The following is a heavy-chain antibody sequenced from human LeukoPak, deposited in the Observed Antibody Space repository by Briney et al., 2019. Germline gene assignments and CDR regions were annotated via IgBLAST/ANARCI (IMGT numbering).Heavy chain of an antibody. D-gene: IGHD5-18*01. CDR2: ISGSGGST. CDR1: GFTFSSYG. CDR3: ARGRGYSYGYYMDV. V-gene: IGHV3-23*01. J-gene: IGHJ6*03. Sequence: GGTLRLSCAASGFTFSSYGMSWVRQAPGKGLEWVSAISGSGGSTYYADSVKGRFTISRDNSKNTLYLQMNSLRAEDTALYYCARGRGYSYGYYMDVWGKGTTVTVSS.